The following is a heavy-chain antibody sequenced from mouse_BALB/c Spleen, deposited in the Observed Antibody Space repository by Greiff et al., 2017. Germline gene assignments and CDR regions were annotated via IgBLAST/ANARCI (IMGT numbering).Heavy chain of an antibody. CDR1: GFNIKDTY. CDR3: ARGYYDYDRYGTGDY. J-gene: IGHJ4*01. Sequence: EDQLQQSGAELVKPGASVKLSCTASGFNIKDTYMHWVKQRPEQGLEWIGRIDPANGNTKYDPKFQGKATITADTSSNTAYLQLSSLTSEDTAVYYCARGYYDYDRYGTGDYWGQGTSVTVSS. CDR2: IDPANGNT. D-gene: IGHD2-4*01. V-gene: IGHV14-3*02.